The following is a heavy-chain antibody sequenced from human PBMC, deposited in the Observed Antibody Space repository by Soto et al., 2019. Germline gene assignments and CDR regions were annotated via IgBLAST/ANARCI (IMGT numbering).Heavy chain of an antibody. V-gene: IGHV3-72*01. CDR2: IRNKAHSYST. D-gene: IGHD6-19*01. Sequence: PVGSLRLSCAVSGFTFGDHYIDWVRQAPGKGLEWVGRIRNKAHSYSTVYAASVKGRLTFSRDDSKNSVYLQMNSLKTEDTAVYYCAKEGEHSSGWANFDYWGQGTLVTVSS. J-gene: IGHJ4*02. CDR1: GFTFGDHY. CDR3: AKEGEHSSGWANFDY.